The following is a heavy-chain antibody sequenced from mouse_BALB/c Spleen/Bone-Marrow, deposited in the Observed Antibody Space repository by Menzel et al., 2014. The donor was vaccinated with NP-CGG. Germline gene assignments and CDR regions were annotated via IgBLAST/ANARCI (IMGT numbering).Heavy chain of an antibody. Sequence: EVQLVESGGGLVKPGGSLKLSCAASGFTFSSYAMSWVRQTPEKRLEWVATISSGGSYTYYPDSVKGRFTISRDNAKNTLYLQMSSLRSEDTAMYYCARPHYYGSSWFAYWAKGLWSLSLQ. D-gene: IGHD1-1*01. CDR3: ARPHYYGSSWFAY. CDR1: GFTFSSYA. V-gene: IGHV5-9-3*01. CDR2: ISSGGSYT. J-gene: IGHJ3*01.